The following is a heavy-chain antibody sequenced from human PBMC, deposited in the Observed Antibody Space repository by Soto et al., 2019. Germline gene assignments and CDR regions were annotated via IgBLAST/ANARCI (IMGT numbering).Heavy chain of an antibody. CDR1: GFTFSIYT. V-gene: IGHV3-30-3*01. CDR3: AREGGDYDIDY. D-gene: IGHD2-21*01. Sequence: QVHLVESGGGVVQPGRSLRLSCAASGFTFSIYTMHWVRQAPGKGLQWVAAISFDGNSKNDADSVTGRFTISRDNFKSTRHLQMNSLRVEDTAVYYCAREGGDYDIDYWGQGILVSVSS. CDR2: ISFDGNSK. J-gene: IGHJ4*02.